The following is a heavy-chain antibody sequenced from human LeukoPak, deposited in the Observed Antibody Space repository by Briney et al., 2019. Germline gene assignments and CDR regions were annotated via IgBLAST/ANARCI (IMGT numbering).Heavy chain of an antibody. Sequence: SETLSLTCTVSGGSISSSSAYWGWIRQPPGKGLEWIGSIYYSKNTYYNPSLKSRVTISVDTSKNQFSLKLSSVTAADTAVYYCARGPVYYGSGSYHPGRNWFDPWGQGTLVTVSS. V-gene: IGHV4-39*07. J-gene: IGHJ5*02. CDR3: ARGPVYYGSGSYHPGRNWFDP. D-gene: IGHD3-10*01. CDR1: GGSISSSSAY. CDR2: IYYSKNT.